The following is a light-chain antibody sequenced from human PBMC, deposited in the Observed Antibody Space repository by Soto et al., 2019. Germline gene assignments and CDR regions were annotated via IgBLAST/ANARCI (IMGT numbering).Light chain of an antibody. CDR3: QQYNSYWT. CDR1: QDISSW. Sequence: DIQMTQSPSSVSASVGDRVTITCRASQDISSWLVWYQQKPGRGPKLLINKVSNLESGVPSRISGSGSGTEFTLTISSLQPDDFATYYCQQYNSYWTFGQGTKVDIK. CDR2: KVS. V-gene: IGKV1-5*03. J-gene: IGKJ1*01.